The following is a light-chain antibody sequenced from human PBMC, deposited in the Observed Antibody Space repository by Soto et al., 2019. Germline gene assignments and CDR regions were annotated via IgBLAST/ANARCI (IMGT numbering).Light chain of an antibody. Sequence: RMITSPSTLSASVGDRVTITCRASQSISSWLAWYQQKPGKAPKLLIYKASSLESGVPSRFTGSGSGTEFTLTFCSPQPEECAPYCSQLYNILSRPFAEGTKLDIK. CDR2: KAS. J-gene: IGKJ1*01. CDR3: QLYNILSRP. CDR1: QSISSW. V-gene: IGKV1-5*03.